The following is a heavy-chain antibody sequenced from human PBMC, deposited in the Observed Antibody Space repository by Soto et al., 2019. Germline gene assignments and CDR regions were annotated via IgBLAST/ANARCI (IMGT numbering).Heavy chain of an antibody. V-gene: IGHV3-33*01. J-gene: IGHJ4*02. CDR3: ATSAAIVGVLDY. CDR2: IWYDGSNK. Sequence: WGSLRLSCAASGFTFSSYGMHWVRQAPGKGLEWVAVIWYDGSNKYYADSVKGRFTISRDNSKNTLYLQMNSLRAEDTAVYYCATSAAIVGVLDYWGQGTLVTVSS. D-gene: IGHD2-2*01. CDR1: GFTFSSYG.